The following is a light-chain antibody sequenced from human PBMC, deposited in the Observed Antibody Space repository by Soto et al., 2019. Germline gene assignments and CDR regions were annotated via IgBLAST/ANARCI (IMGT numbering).Light chain of an antibody. CDR1: QNIRNW. CDR3: QQYNSPTWT. V-gene: IGKV1-5*01. Sequence: GDSVTITCRASQNIRNWLAWYQQKPGKAPNPLIYDASSLKSGVPSRFSGSGSGTEFTLTISSLQPDDFATYYCQQYNSPTWTFGQGTKVDIK. CDR2: DAS. J-gene: IGKJ1*01.